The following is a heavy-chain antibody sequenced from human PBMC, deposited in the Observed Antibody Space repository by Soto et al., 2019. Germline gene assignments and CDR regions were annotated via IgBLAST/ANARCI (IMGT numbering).Heavy chain of an antibody. CDR3: AKDRFGIVGPVDY. V-gene: IGHV3-23*01. D-gene: IGHD1-26*01. Sequence: GGSLRLSCAASGLIFSDYAMSWVRQAPGKGLECVACISGSGDKTFYADSVKGRFTISRDNSKNTVSLHMNSLRVDDTAVYFCAKDRFGIVGPVDYWGPGTLVTDSS. CDR1: GLIFSDYA. J-gene: IGHJ4*02. CDR2: ISGSGDKT.